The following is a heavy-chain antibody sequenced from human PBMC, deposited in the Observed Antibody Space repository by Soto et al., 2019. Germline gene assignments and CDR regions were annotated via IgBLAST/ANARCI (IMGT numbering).Heavy chain of an antibody. V-gene: IGHV1-2*02. J-gene: IGHJ4*02. D-gene: IGHD6-6*01. CDR2: INPNSGGT. CDR3: ARDLVHSSSSQYFDY. CDR1: GYTFTGYY. Sequence: QVQLVQSGAEVKKPGASEKVSCKASGYTFTGYYMHWVRQAPGQGLEWMGWINPNSGGTNYAQKFQGRVTMTRDTSISTAYMELSRLRSDDTAVYYCARDLVHSSSSQYFDYWGQGTLVTVSS.